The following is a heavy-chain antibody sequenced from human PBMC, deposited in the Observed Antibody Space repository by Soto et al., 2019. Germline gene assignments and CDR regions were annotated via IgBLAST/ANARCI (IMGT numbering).Heavy chain of an antibody. D-gene: IGHD2-15*01. CDR3: ARVKSLAGHY. Sequence: EVQLVESGGGLVQPGGSLRLSCAASGFTFSTYWMSWVRQAPGKGLEWVANIKQDGSDKDYVDSVKGRFTTSRDNAKNSLYLQMNGLRAEDTAVYYCARVKSLAGHYWGQGTLVTVSS. CDR1: GFTFSTYW. J-gene: IGHJ4*02. CDR2: IKQDGSDK. V-gene: IGHV3-7*05.